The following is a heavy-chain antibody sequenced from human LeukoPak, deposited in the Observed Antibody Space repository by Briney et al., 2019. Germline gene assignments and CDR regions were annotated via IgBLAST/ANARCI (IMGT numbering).Heavy chain of an antibody. CDR3: ARDADDSSGDGNWFDP. Sequence: LETLSLTCSVSGGSISSYYWSWIRQPAGKGLEWIGYIYYSGSTNYNLSVKSRVTISVDTSKNQFSLKLSSVTAADTAVYYCARDADDSSGDGNWFDPWGQGTLVTVSS. J-gene: IGHJ5*02. V-gene: IGHV4-59*01. D-gene: IGHD3-22*01. CDR2: IYYSGST. CDR1: GGSISSYY.